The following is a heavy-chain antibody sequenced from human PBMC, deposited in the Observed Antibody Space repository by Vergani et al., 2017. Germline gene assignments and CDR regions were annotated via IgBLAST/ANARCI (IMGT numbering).Heavy chain of an antibody. CDR2: IWYDGSNK. CDR1: GFTFSSYG. J-gene: IGHJ6*03. CDR3: ASLDPRPPMDV. Sequence: VQLLESGGGLVQPGGSLRLSCAASGFTFSSYGMHWVRQAPGKGLEWVAVIWYDGSNKDYADSVKGRFTISRDNSKNTLYLQMNSLRAEDTAVYYCASLDPRPPMDVWGKGTTVTVSS. V-gene: IGHV3-33*01. D-gene: IGHD1-1*01.